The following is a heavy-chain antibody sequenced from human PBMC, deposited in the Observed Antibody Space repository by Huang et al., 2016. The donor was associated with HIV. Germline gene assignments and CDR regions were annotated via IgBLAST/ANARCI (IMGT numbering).Heavy chain of an antibody. CDR1: GYTLTELS. J-gene: IGHJ3*02. D-gene: IGHD2-21*01. CDR2: FAPENGET. V-gene: IGHV1-24*01. CDR3: AAGYDTYYDI. Sequence: QVQLVQSGAEVKKPGASVKVSCKVSGYTLTELSIHWVRQAPGKGLEWMGGFAPENGETIYAQNFQGRVTMTEYTSTDTAYMELHSLRPEDTAVYYCAAGYDTYYDIWGQGTMVIASS.